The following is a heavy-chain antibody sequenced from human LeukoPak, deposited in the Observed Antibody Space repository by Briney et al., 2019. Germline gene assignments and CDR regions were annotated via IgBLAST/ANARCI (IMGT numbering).Heavy chain of an antibody. J-gene: IGHJ4*02. CDR3: ARSAFYGGSGYYYDY. D-gene: IGHD3-22*01. CDR1: GFTFSRYW. V-gene: IGHV3-74*01. CDR2: INSDGSRT. Sequence: GGSLRLSCAASGFTFSRYWMHWVRRAPGKGLVWVSRINSDGSRTTYADSVKGRFTISRDNAKNTLYPQMYSLRAEDTAVYYCARSAFYGGSGYYYDYWGQGALVTVSS.